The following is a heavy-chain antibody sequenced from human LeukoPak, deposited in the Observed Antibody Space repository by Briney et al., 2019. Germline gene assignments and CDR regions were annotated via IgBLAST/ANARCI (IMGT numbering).Heavy chain of an antibody. Sequence: SETLSLTCTVSGGSISSSSYYWGWIRQPPGEGLDWIGYIYYSGSTNYNPSLKSRVTISVDTSKNQFSLKLSSVTAADTAVYYCARGQLNYYGSGSCLDYWGQGTLVTVSS. CDR2: IYYSGST. CDR3: ARGQLNYYGSGSCLDY. D-gene: IGHD3-10*01. CDR1: GGSISSSSYY. V-gene: IGHV4-61*05. J-gene: IGHJ4*02.